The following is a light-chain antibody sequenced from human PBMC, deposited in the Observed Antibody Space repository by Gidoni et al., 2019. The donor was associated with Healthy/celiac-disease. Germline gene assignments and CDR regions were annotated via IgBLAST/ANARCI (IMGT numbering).Light chain of an antibody. CDR3: QQYGSSLLT. J-gene: IGKJ4*01. CDR2: GAS. V-gene: IGKV3-20*01. CDR1: QSVSRSY. Sequence: IVLTQSPCTLSLSPGERATLSCRGSQSVSRSYLAWYQQKPGQAPRLLIYGASSRATGIPDRFSGSGSGTDFTLTISRLEPEDFAVYYCQQYGSSLLTFXGXTKVEIK.